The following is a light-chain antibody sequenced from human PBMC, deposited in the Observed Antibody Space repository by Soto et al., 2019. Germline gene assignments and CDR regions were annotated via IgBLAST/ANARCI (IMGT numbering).Light chain of an antibody. Sequence: EIVMTQSPATLSVSPGDRATLSCRASQRVSSKLAWSQHKPGQAPRLLIYGASTRATDIPARFSGSGSGTPCTTAISILQSKDFARCYGQTYHNWPPMTFGKRNNVEIK. CDR3: QTYHNWPPMT. CDR2: GAS. J-gene: IGKJ1*01. V-gene: IGKV3-15*01. CDR1: QRVSSK.